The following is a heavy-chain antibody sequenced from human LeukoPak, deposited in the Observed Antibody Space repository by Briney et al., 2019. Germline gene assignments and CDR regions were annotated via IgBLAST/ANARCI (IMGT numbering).Heavy chain of an antibody. D-gene: IGHD6-6*01. CDR2: IYSGGST. Sequence: GRSLRLSCAAAGFTVSSNYMSWVRQDPGKGLEWVSVIYSGGSTYYAASVKGRFTISRDNSKNTLYLQMNSLRAEDTAVYYCARVSPSIAAFSYWGQGALVTVSS. V-gene: IGHV3-53*01. CDR1: GFTVSSNY. J-gene: IGHJ4*02. CDR3: ARVSPSIAAFSY.